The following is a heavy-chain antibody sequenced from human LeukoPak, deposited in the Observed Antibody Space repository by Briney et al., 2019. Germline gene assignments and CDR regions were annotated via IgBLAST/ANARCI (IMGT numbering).Heavy chain of an antibody. CDR1: GFTFSRHG. V-gene: IGHV3-30*03. CDR3: ARDRAWNYFDY. D-gene: IGHD3-3*01. Sequence: SGGSVRLSCAPSGFTFSRHGMHWVRQAPGKGLEWVAIISNDGSRKYYAHSVEGRFTISRDNSKNTLYLQMDSLRAEDTAVYYCARDRAWNYFDYWGQGTLVTVSS. CDR2: ISNDGSRK. J-gene: IGHJ4*02.